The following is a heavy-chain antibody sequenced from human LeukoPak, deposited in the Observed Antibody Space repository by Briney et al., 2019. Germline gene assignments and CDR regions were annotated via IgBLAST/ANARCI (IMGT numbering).Heavy chain of an antibody. V-gene: IGHV5-10-1*01. CDR1: GYSFTSYW. CDR3: ARPAASMVREPLDY. Sequence: GESLRISCKGSGYSFTSYWISWVRQMPGKGLEWMGRIDPSDSYTNYSPSFQGHVTISADKSISTAYLQWSSLKASDTAMYYCARPAASMVREPLDYWAREPWSPSPQ. CDR2: IDPSDSYT. J-gene: IGHJ4*02. D-gene: IGHD3-10*01.